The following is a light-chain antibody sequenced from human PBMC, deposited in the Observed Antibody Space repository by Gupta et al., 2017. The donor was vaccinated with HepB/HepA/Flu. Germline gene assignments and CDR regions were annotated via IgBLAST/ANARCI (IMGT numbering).Light chain of an antibody. CDR2: YDD. CDR1: SSNIGNNA. V-gene: IGLV1-36*01. CDR3: AAGDDSLRVV. J-gene: IGLJ2*01. Sequence: QSVLTQPPSASSAPRQRVTISCSGSSSNIGNNAVDWDQPRPGKAHKLIIYYDDLQPAGVSDRFSGSKSGTAASLAISGLKAEEEADYYGAAGDDSLRVVFGGGTKLTVL.